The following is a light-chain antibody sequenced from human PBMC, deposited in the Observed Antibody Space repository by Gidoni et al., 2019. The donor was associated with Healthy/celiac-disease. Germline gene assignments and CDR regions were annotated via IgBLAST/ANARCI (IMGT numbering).Light chain of an antibody. Sequence: DIVMTQPPDSLAVSLGEMATIKCKSSQSVLYSSNNKHYLAWYQQKPGQPPKLLIYWASTRESGVSDLFSGSGYGTDFTLTISSLQAEDVAVYYCQQYYSTPPTFGQXTKLEIK. J-gene: IGKJ2*01. V-gene: IGKV4-1*01. CDR2: WAS. CDR3: QQYYSTPPT. CDR1: QSVLYSSNNKHY.